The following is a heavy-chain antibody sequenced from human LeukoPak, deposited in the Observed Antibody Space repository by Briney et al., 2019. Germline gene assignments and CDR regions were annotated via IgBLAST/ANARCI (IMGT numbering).Heavy chain of an antibody. CDR2: ISSSSSYI. CDR3: AGERYSEKNYYYYGMDV. Sequence: PGGSLRLSCAASGFTFSSYSMNWVRQAPGKGLEWVSFISSSSSYIHYADSVKGRFTISRDNAKNSLYLQMNSLRAEDTAVYYCAGERYSEKNYYYYGMDVWGQGTTVTVSS. J-gene: IGHJ6*02. CDR1: GFTFSSYS. D-gene: IGHD2-15*01. V-gene: IGHV3-21*01.